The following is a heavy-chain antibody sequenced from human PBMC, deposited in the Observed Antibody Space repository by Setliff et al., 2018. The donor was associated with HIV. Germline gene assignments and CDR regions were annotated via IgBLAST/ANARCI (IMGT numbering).Heavy chain of an antibody. CDR3: ARESTTVTAIDY. V-gene: IGHV4-39*02. J-gene: IGHJ4*02. Sequence: SETLSLTCTVSGGSISRSSYYWGWIRQPPGKGLEWIGSIYYSGSTYYNPSLKSRVSIAVDTSKNQISLRLSSVTVADTAVYYCARESTTVTAIDYWGQGTLVTVSS. CDR1: GGSISRSSYY. CDR2: IYYSGST. D-gene: IGHD4-17*01.